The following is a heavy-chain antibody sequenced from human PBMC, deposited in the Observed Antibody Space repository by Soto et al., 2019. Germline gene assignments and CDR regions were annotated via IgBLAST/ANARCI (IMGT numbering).Heavy chain of an antibody. Sequence: PGGSLRLSCAASGFTFSSYSMNWVRQAPGKGLEWVSYISSSSSTIYYADYVKGRFTISRDNAKNTLYLKMNSLRDEDKTVYYCASRRNPYGAYDYWGQGTLVTVSS. D-gene: IGHD4-17*01. CDR1: GFTFSSYS. CDR2: ISSSSSTI. V-gene: IGHV3-48*02. CDR3: ASRRNPYGAYDY. J-gene: IGHJ4*02.